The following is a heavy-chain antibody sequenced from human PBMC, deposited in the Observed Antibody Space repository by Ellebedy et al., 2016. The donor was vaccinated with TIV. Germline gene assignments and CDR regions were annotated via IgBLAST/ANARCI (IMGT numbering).Heavy chain of an antibody. CDR1: GYTFTSYG. CDR2: INPSGGST. J-gene: IGHJ4*02. D-gene: IGHD3-9*01. Sequence: ASVKVSCKASGYTFTSYGISWVRQAPGQGLEWMGIINPSGGSTSYAQKFQGRVTMTRDTSTSTVYMELSSLRSEDTAVYYCARANFDDILTGYYPPAYWGQGTLVTVSS. CDR3: ARANFDDILTGYYPPAY. V-gene: IGHV1-46*01.